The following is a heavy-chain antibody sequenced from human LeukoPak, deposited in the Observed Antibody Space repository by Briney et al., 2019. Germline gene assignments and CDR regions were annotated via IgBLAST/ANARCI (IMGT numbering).Heavy chain of an antibody. CDR3: ARAGAPGTVDY. CDR1: GFTFSSYA. Sequence: GGSLRLSCAASGFTFSSYAMSWVRQAPGKRLEWVSAISGSGGSTYYADSVKGRFTISRDNSKNTLYLQMNSLRVEDTAVHYCARAGAPGTVDYWGQGTLVTVSS. CDR2: ISGSGGST. V-gene: IGHV3-23*01. J-gene: IGHJ4*02. D-gene: IGHD1-26*01.